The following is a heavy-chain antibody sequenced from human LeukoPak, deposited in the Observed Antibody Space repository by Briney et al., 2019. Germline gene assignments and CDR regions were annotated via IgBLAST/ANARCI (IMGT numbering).Heavy chain of an antibody. D-gene: IGHD3-22*01. J-gene: IGHJ4*02. CDR1: GYTFTRYG. Sequence: ASVKVSCKASGYTFTRYGISWVRQAPGQGLEWMGWISGYNGNIKYAQKLQGRVTMTTDTSTSTAYMELRSLRSDDTAVYYCARGYDSTRSYFDYWGQGTLVTVSS. V-gene: IGHV1-18*01. CDR2: ISGYNGNI. CDR3: ARGYDSTRSYFDY.